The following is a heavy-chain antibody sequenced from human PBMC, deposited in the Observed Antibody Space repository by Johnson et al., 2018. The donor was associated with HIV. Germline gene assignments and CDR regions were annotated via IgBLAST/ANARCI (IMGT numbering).Heavy chain of an antibody. Sequence: MQLVESGGGLVQPGGSMRLSCAASGFTFSSYAMNWVRQAPGKGLEWVSTISGSGGSTYYADSVKGRFTISRDNSKNTLYLQMNSLRAEDTALYYCVRQTQFGVGGIYFPDFDVWGQGTMVTVSS. CDR1: GFTFSSYA. D-gene: IGHD2/OR15-2a*01. V-gene: IGHV3-23*04. J-gene: IGHJ3*01. CDR3: VRQTQFGVGGIYFPDFDV. CDR2: ISGSGGST.